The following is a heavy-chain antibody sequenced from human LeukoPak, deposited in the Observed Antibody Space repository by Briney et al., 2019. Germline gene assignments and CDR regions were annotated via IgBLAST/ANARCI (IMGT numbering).Heavy chain of an antibody. CDR1: GFTFSGCA. V-gene: IGHV3-23*01. Sequence: PGGSLRLSCAASGFTFSGCAVSWVRQAPGKGLEWVSGISGSGGRTYYADSVKGRFTISRDNSKNTLYLQMNGLRAEDTAIYYCAKESVGYGSILGRGYYFDYWGQGTLVSVSS. D-gene: IGHD3-22*01. J-gene: IGHJ4*02. CDR3: AKESVGYGSILGRGYYFDY. CDR2: ISGSGGRT.